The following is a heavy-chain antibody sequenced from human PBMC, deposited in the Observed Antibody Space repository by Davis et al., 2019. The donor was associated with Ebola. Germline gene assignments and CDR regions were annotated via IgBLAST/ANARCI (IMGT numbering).Heavy chain of an antibody. J-gene: IGHJ6*02. CDR2: IWYDGSNK. CDR3: AREGAVGPDYYYGMDV. D-gene: IGHD6-19*01. CDR1: GFTFSSYG. V-gene: IGHV3-33*01. Sequence: GESLKISCAASGFTFSSYGMHWVRQAPGKGLEWVAVIWYDGSNKYYADSVKGRFTISRDNSKTTLYLQMNSLRAEDTAVYYCAREGAVGPDYYYGMDVWGQGTTVTVSS.